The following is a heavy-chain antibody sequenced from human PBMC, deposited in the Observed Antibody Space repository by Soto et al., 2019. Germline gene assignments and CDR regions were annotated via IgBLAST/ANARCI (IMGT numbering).Heavy chain of an antibody. D-gene: IGHD3-10*01. CDR3: ARGYYDGSRRYYNRLFDY. J-gene: IGHJ4*02. Sequence: KGLEWVSAIGTAGDTYYPGSVKGRFTISRENAKNSLYLQMNSLRAGDTAVYYCARGYYDGSRRYYNRLFDYRGKGTLVIVIS. V-gene: IGHV3-13*01. CDR2: IGTAGDT.